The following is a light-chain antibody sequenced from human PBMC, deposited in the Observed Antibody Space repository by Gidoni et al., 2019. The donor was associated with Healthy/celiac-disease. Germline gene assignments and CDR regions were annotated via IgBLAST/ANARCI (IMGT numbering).Light chain of an antibody. Sequence: EIILTQSSGTLSVSPGERATLFCRATQPVSGNFLAWYQQKPGQPPSLLIYDTSRRATGVPDRFSGSGSGTDFSLLISRLQTEDSALYYCQQYGASPLTFGGXTRVEI. CDR2: DTS. CDR1: QPVSGNF. J-gene: IGKJ4*01. V-gene: IGKV3-20*01. CDR3: QQYGASPLT.